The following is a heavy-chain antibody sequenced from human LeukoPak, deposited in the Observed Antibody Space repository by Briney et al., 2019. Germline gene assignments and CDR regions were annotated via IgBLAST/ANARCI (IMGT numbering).Heavy chain of an antibody. J-gene: IGHJ6*03. CDR3: ARVAFGSQLPPWDYYYMDV. D-gene: IGHD1-1*01. CDR1: GGSISSNTW. CDR2: INHSGST. Sequence: SETLSLTCVVSGGSISSNTWWSWVRQPPNKGLEWIGEINHSGSTNYNPSLKSRVTVSVDTSKNQFSLKLSSVTAADTAVYYCARVAFGSQLPPWDYYYMDVWGKGTTVTVSS. V-gene: IGHV4-4*02.